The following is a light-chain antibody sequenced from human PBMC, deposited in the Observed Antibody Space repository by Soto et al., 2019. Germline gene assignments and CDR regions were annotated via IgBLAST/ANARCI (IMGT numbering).Light chain of an antibody. J-gene: IGLJ1*01. CDR2: RNN. V-gene: IGLV1-47*01. CDR1: SSNIGSNY. CDR3: AAWDDSLSVLYV. Sequence: QSVLTQPPSASGTPGQRVTISCSGSSSNIGSNYVYWYQQLPGTAPKLLIYRNNQRPSGVPDRFSGSKSGTSASLAISGLRSEDEADYYSAAWDDSLSVLYVFGPGTKVTVL.